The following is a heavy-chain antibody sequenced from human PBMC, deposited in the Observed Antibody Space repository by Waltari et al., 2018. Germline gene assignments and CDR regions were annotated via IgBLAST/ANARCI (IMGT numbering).Heavy chain of an antibody. J-gene: IGHJ4*02. CDR2: INPNSGGT. CDR3: ARDYDSSGYYYGYFDY. D-gene: IGHD3-22*01. CDR1: GYTFTGYY. Sequence: QVQLVQSGAEVKKPGASVKVSCKASGYTFTGYYMHWVRQAPGQGLEWMGWINPNSGGTNYAQKFQGRVTMTRDTSISTAYMELSRLRSDDTAVYYCARDYDSSGYYYGYFDYWGQGTLVTVSS. V-gene: IGHV1-2*02.